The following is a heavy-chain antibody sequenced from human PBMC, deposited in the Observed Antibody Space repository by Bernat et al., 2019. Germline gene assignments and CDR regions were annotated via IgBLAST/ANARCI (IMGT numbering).Heavy chain of an antibody. CDR2: ISSNGDST. J-gene: IGHJ4*02. Sequence: EVQLVESGGGLVQPGGSLRLSCAASAFTFSSYPMHWVRQAPGKGLEYVSAISSNGDSTYYANSVQGRFTISRDNSKNTLYLQMDSLRAEDMAVYYCARGGVYSGGQYYFDYWGQGTLVTVSS. V-gene: IGHV3-64*01. CDR1: AFTFSSYP. CDR3: ARGGVYSGGQYYFDY. D-gene: IGHD6-19*01.